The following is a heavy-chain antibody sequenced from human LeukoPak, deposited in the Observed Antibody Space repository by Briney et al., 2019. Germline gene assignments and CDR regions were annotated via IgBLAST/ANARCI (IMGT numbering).Heavy chain of an antibody. D-gene: IGHD2-2*01. Sequence: GRSLRLSCAASGFTFSSYARHWVRQAPGKGLEWVAVISYDGSNKYYADSVKGRFTISRDNSKDTLYLQMNSLRAEDTAVYYCARGDDIVVVPAAMTLFGSLDYWGQGTLVPVSS. CDR3: ARGDDIVVVPAAMTLFGSLDY. CDR2: ISYDGSNK. J-gene: IGHJ4*02. CDR1: GFTFSSYA. V-gene: IGHV3-30*04.